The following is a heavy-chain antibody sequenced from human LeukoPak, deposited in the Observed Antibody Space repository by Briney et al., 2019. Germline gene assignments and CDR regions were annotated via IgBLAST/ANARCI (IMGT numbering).Heavy chain of an antibody. J-gene: IGHJ6*03. Sequence: ASVKVSRKASGYIFNGYYIHWVRQAPGQGLEWMGWINPDSGGTKYAQKFQGRVTMTRDTSTSTAYMELRSLRSDDTAVYYCARDPKNYYDSRFDYYHMDVWGKGTTVTISS. V-gene: IGHV1-2*02. CDR3: ARDPKNYYDSRFDYYHMDV. CDR1: GYIFNGYY. D-gene: IGHD3-22*01. CDR2: INPDSGGT.